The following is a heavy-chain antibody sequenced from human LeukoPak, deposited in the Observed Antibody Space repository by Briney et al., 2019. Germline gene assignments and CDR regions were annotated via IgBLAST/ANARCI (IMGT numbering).Heavy chain of an antibody. J-gene: IGHJ5*02. D-gene: IGHD2/OR15-2a*01. CDR1: GASVSSDY. V-gene: IGHV4-59*08. Sequence: SETLSLTCTVSGASVSSDYWSWIRQSPGKGLEWIGYIYHSGHTMSNPSLKSRVSLSLDTSNNQFSLKLSSVTATDTAVYYCARHPFQYPFDHWGQGTVVSVSS. CDR2: IYHSGHT. CDR3: ARHPFQYPFDH.